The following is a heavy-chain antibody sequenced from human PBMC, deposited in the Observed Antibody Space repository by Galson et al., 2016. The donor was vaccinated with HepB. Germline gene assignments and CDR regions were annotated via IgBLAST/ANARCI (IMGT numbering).Heavy chain of an antibody. J-gene: IGHJ3*02. V-gene: IGHV4-4*07. CDR3: ARLVGDAFDI. D-gene: IGHD3-10*01. CDR2: IYSSGST. Sequence: ETLSLTCTVSGDSINDYYWYWLRQPAGKGLEWIGRIYSSGSTNFNPSLKSRITMSVDTSKKQFSLKLKSVTAADTAVYYCARLVGDAFDIWGQGTTLTVS. CDR1: GDSINDYY.